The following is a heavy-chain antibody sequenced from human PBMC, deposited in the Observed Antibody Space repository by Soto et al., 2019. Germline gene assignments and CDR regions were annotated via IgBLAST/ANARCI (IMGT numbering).Heavy chain of an antibody. D-gene: IGHD3-3*01. CDR3: ARFGVVSPYHFDY. V-gene: IGHV3-11*06. J-gene: IGHJ4*02. CDR2: ISSSSSYT. CDR1: GFTFSDYY. Sequence: PGGSLRLSCAASGFTFSDYYMSWIRQAPGKGLEWVSYISSSSSYTNYADSVKGRFTISRDNAKNSLYLQMNSLRAEDTAVYYCARFGVVSPYHFDYWGQGALVTVSS.